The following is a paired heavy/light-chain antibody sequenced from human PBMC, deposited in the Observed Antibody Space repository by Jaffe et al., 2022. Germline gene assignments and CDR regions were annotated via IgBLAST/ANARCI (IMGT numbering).Heavy chain of an antibody. CDR3: ARDGIYYDSSGYYERGRAFDI. J-gene: IGHJ3*02. CDR1: GFTVSSNY. D-gene: IGHD3-22*01. Sequence: EVQLVESGGGLVQPGGSLRLSCAASGFTVSSNYMSWVRQAPGKGLEWVSVIYSGGSTYYADSVKGRFTISRDNSKNTLYLQMNSLRAEDTAVYYCARDGIYYDSSGYYERGRAFDIWGQGTMVTVSS. V-gene: IGHV3-66*02. CDR2: IYSGGST.
Light chain of an antibody. CDR2: DAS. Sequence: DIQMTQSPSSLSASVGDRVTITCQASQDISNYLNWYQQKPGKAPKLLIYDASNLETGVPSRFSGSGSGTDFTFTISSLQPEDIATYYCQQYDNLPQYTFGQGTKLEIK. CDR3: QQYDNLPQYT. J-gene: IGKJ2*01. V-gene: IGKV1-33*01. CDR1: QDISNY.